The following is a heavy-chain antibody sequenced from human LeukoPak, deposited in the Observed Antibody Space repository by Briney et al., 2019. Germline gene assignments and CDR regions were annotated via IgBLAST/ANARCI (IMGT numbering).Heavy chain of an antibody. CDR2: MNPNSGDA. D-gene: IGHD4-23*01. J-gene: IGHJ4*02. CDR1: GYSFTSYD. V-gene: IGHV1-8*02. CDR3: ARSNFGGNVHFDY. Sequence: GASVKVSCKASGYSFTSYDINWVRQATGQGLEWIGWMNPNSGDADYTQKFKGRVTFTRDTSTRTAYMEVNSLGSEDTAVYYRARSNFGGNVHFDYWGQGTLVTVSS.